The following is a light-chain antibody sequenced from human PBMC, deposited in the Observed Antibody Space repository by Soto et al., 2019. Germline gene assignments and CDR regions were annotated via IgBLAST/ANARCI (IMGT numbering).Light chain of an antibody. Sequence: ALTQPPSVSGAPGQRVTISCTGSTSNIGADYDVHWYQQLPGTAPKLLIYGSSDRPSGVPDRFSGSKSGTSASLAITGLQAEDEADYYCQSYDSSLINYVFGTGTKVTVL. J-gene: IGLJ1*01. V-gene: IGLV1-40*01. CDR1: TSNIGADYD. CDR2: GSS. CDR3: QSYDSSLINYV.